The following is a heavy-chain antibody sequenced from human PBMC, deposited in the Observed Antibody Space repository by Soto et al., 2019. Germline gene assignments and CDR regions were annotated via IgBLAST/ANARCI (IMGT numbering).Heavy chain of an antibody. CDR2: ISAYNGNT. CDR3: AKVRNVLRFLEWSNWFDP. CDR1: GYTFTSYG. V-gene: IGHV1-18*01. J-gene: IGHJ5*02. D-gene: IGHD3-3*01. Sequence: ASVKVSCKASGYTFTSYGISWVRQAPGQGLEWMGWISAYNGNTNYAQKLQGRVTMTTDTSTSTAYMELRSLRSDDTAVYYCAKVRNVLRFLEWSNWFDPWGQGTLVTVSS.